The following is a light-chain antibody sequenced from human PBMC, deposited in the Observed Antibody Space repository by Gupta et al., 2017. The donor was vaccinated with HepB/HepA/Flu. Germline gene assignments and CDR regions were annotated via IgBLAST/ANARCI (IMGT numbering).Light chain of an antibody. CDR2: EAS. Sequence: DILLTQSPESLAVSLGERATINCKSSQTGLYSYDRKNYLAWYQQKPGKPPKVLIYEASIRAAGVPDRFSGRGSGTDFTLTVSTLQAEDVAVYYCQQYESVPQTFGQGTKVEI. J-gene: IGKJ1*01. CDR1: QTGLYSYDRKNY. CDR3: QQYESVPQT. V-gene: IGKV4-1*01.